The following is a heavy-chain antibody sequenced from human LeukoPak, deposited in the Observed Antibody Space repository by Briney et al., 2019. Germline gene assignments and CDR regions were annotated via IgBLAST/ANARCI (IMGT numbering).Heavy chain of an antibody. Sequence: SGGSLRLSCAASGFTFSSYEMNWVRQAPGKGPEWVSYISSSGSTIYYADSAKGRFTISRDNAKNSLYLQMNSLRAEDTAVYYCAELGITMIGGVWGKGTTVTISS. CDR3: AELGITMIGGV. J-gene: IGHJ6*04. CDR1: GFTFSSYE. D-gene: IGHD3-10*02. CDR2: ISSSGSTI. V-gene: IGHV3-48*03.